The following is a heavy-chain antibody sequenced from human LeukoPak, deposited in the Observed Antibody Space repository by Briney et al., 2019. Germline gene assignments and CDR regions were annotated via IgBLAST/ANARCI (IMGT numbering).Heavy chain of an antibody. CDR3: ARDIYRRAVNYDSSGYY. CDR1: GFTFSSYG. V-gene: IGHV3-30*02. J-gene: IGHJ4*02. CDR2: IRYDGSNK. D-gene: IGHD3-22*01. Sequence: GGSLRLSCAASGFTFSSYGMHWVRQAPGKGLEWVAFIRYDGSNKYYADSVKGRFTISRDNSKNTLYLQMNSLRAEDTAVYYCARDIYRRAVNYDSSGYYWGQGTLVTVSS.